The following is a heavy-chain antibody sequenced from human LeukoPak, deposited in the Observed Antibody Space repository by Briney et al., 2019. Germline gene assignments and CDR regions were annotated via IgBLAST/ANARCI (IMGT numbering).Heavy chain of an antibody. Sequence: SETLSLTCTVSGGSISSYYWSWIRQPPGKGLEWIGYIYYSGSTNYNPSLKSRVTISVDTSKNQFSLKLSSVTAADTAVYYCARQQGSGSYYPTTVQNWGQGTLVTVSS. V-gene: IGHV4-59*08. J-gene: IGHJ4*02. CDR3: ARQQGSGSYYPTTVQN. CDR2: IYYSGST. D-gene: IGHD3-10*01. CDR1: GGSISSYY.